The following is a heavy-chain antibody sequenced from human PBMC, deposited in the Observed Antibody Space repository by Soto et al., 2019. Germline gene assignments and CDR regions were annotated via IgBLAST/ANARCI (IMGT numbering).Heavy chain of an antibody. CDR1: GGSINSHY. J-gene: IGHJ3*01. D-gene: IGHD1-26*01. V-gene: IGHV4-59*11. CDR3: ARRRSTPTFFDV. CDR2: IYYSGTT. Sequence: WETLSLTGTVSGGSINSHYWSWIRQPPGKGLEYIDHIYYSGTTYYNPSLKSRLTISVDTSENQFSLNLTSVTAADSAVYYCARRRSTPTFFDVWGQGTMVTVSS.